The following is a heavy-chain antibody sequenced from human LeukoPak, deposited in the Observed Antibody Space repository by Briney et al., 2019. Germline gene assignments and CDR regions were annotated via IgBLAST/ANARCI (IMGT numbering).Heavy chain of an antibody. Sequence: PGASLRLSCAASGFPFSNYAMSWVRQATGKGLQWVSAITGSDGGTYYADSVKCRFTISRENFKNTLYLQVNSLRAEDTAVYHCVKGGDYDVLTGYYDPDYWGQGTLVTVSS. D-gene: IGHD3-9*01. CDR1: GFPFSNYA. CDR2: ITGSDGGT. CDR3: VKGGDYDVLTGYYDPDY. J-gene: IGHJ4*02. V-gene: IGHV3-23*01.